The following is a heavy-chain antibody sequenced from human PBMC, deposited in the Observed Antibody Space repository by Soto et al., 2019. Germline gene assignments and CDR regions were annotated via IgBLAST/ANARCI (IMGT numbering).Heavy chain of an antibody. V-gene: IGHV4-39*01. CDR1: GVSISSSSYY. J-gene: IGHJ5*02. Sequence: PSETLSLTCTVSGVSISSSSYYWGWIRQPPGKGLEWIGSIYYSGSTYYNPSLKSRVTISVDTSKNQFSLKLSSVTAADTAVYYCARHLYSSGWYNWFDPWGQGTLVTVSS. CDR2: IYYSGST. CDR3: ARHLYSSGWYNWFDP. D-gene: IGHD6-19*01.